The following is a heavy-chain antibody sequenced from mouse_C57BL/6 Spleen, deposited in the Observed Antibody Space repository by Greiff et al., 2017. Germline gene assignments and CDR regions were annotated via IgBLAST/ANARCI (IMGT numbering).Heavy chain of an antibody. CDR2: IDPEDGDT. CDR3: TTLYYSNYVGYAMDY. Sequence: VQLQQSGAELVRPGASVKLSCTASGFNIKDYYMHWVKQRPEQGLEWIGRIDPEDGDTEYAPKFQGKATMTADTSSNTAYLQLSSLTSEDTAVYYCTTLYYSNYVGYAMDYWGQGTSVTVSS. CDR1: GFNIKDYY. V-gene: IGHV14-1*01. D-gene: IGHD2-5*01. J-gene: IGHJ4*01.